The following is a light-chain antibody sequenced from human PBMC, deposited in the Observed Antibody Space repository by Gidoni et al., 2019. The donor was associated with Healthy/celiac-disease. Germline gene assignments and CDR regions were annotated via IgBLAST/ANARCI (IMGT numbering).Light chain of an antibody. V-gene: IGLV3-1*01. CDR3: QAWDSSTAVV. J-gene: IGLJ2*01. CDR1: KLGDKS. CDR2: QDS. Sequence: SYELTQPPSVSVSPGQTASITCSGDKLGDKSACWYKQKPGQSPVLVIYQDSKRPSGIPERFSGSNSGNTATLTISGTQAMDEADYYCQAWDSSTAVVFGGGTKLTVL.